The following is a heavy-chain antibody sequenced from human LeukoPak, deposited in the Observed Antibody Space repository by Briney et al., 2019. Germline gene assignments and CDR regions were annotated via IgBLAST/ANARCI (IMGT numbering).Heavy chain of an antibody. CDR2: IYYSGST. D-gene: IGHD3-22*01. J-gene: IGHJ5*02. CDR3: ARDLGQYYDTSENWFDP. Sequence: SETLSLTCTVSGGSISSSSYYWGWIRQPPGKGLEWIGSIYYSGSTYYNPSLKSRVTISVDTSKNQFSLKLSSVTAADTAVDYCARDLGQYYDTSENWFDPWGQGTLVTVSS. CDR1: GGSISSSSYY. V-gene: IGHV4-39*07.